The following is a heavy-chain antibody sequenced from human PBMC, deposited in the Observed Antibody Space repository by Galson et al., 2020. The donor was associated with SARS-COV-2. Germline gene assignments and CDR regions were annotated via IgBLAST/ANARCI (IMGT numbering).Heavy chain of an antibody. Sequence: GGSLRLSCAASGFTFDNYWMTWVRQAPGKGLEWVAHIKQDGSETYYVDSVKGRFSISRDNVKDLIYLQMNSLRAEDTALYYCARDWRGSGRYYNPDAFDIWGRGTMVTVSS. CDR1: GFTFDNYW. J-gene: IGHJ3*02. CDR2: IKQDGSET. D-gene: IGHD3-10*01. CDR3: ARDWRGSGRYYNPDAFDI. V-gene: IGHV3-7*01.